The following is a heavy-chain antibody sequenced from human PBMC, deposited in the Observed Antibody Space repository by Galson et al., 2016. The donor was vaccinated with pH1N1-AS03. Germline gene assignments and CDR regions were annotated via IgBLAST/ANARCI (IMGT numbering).Heavy chain of an antibody. CDR2: IYPGASDT. CDR3: ARHPPEYFGGNHFSFIDY. V-gene: IGHV5-51*01. Sequence: QSGAEVKKPGESLKISCKVSGYSFTTYWIGWVRQMPGKGLEWMGFIYPGASDTRYSPSFQGQVSISADRSISTAFLQWTSLKASDSTMYYCARHPPEYFGGNHFSFIDYWGQGTLVTVSS. J-gene: IGHJ4*02. D-gene: IGHD2-21*01. CDR1: GYSFTTYW.